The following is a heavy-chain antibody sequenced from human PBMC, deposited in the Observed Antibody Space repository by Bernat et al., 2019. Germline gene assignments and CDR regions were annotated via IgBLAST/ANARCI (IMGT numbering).Heavy chain of an antibody. D-gene: IGHD2-2*01. J-gene: IGHJ5*02. CDR3: ARWGAYCSSTGCSGWFDP. Sequence: QVQLVQSGAEVKKPGASVKVSCKASGYTFTSYGISWVRQAPGQGLEWMGWISAYNGNTNYAQKLQGRVTMTTDTSTSTAYMELRSLRSDDTAVYYCARWGAYCSSTGCSGWFDPWGQGTLVTVSS. CDR2: ISAYNGNT. V-gene: IGHV1-18*04. CDR1: GYTFTSYG.